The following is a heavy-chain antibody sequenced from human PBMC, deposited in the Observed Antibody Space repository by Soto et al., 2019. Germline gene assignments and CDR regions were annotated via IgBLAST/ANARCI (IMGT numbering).Heavy chain of an antibody. J-gene: IGHJ4*02. CDR3: AKPQREGYSTAFFHH. V-gene: IGHV3-23*01. CDR2: ISGSGGGT. Sequence: EVQVLESGGGLVQPGGSLRLSCAASELTFSTYAMSWVRQAPGKGLEWVSGISGSGGGTYYADSVKGRFTTSRDNSKNTVYLQMNSLRAEDTAVYYCAKPQREGYSTAFFHHWGQGTLVTVSS. D-gene: IGHD4-4*01. CDR1: ELTFSTYA.